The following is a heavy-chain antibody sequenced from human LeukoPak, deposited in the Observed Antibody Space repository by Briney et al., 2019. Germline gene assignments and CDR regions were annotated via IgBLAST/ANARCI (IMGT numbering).Heavy chain of an antibody. D-gene: IGHD4-17*01. CDR2: IYYSGST. CDR1: GGSISSGDYY. V-gene: IGHV4-30-4*08. Sequence: SLTLSLTCTVSGGSISSGDYYWSWIRQPPGKGLEWIGYIYYSGSTYYDPSLKSRVTISVDTSKNQFSLKLSSVTAADTAVYYCARVPVGILRFDYWGQGTLVTVSS. CDR3: ARVPVGILRFDY. J-gene: IGHJ4*02.